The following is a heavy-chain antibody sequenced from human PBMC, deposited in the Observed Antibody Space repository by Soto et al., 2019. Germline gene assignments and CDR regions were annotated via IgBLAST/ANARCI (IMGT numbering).Heavy chain of an antibody. D-gene: IGHD6-6*01. J-gene: IGHJ6*02. V-gene: IGHV1-69*13. Sequence: SVKVSCKASGYTFTSYGISWVRQAPGQGLEWMGGIIPIFGTANYAQKFQGRVTITADESTSTAYMELSSLRSEDTAVYYCATGQLVLYYYYGMDVWGQGTTVTVSS. CDR1: GYTFTSYG. CDR3: ATGQLVLYYYYGMDV. CDR2: IIPIFGTA.